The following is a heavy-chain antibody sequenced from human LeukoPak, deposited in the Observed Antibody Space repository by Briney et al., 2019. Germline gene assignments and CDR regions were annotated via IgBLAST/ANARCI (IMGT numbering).Heavy chain of an antibody. CDR1: GITFSSDS. CDR3: VGRGYSYGNFDY. CDR2: ISSSSSAI. V-gene: IGHV3-48*01. J-gene: IGHJ4*02. Sequence: GGSLRLSCAASGITFSSDSMKWVRQAPGKGLEWISYISSSSSAIYYADSVKGRFTISRDNAKNSLYLQMNSLRAEDTAVYYCVGRGYSYGNFDYWGQGTLVTVSS. D-gene: IGHD5-18*01.